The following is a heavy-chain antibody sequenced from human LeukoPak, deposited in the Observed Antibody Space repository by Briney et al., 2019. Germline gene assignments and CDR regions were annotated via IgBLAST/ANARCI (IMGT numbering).Heavy chain of an antibody. J-gene: IGHJ4*02. D-gene: IGHD2/OR15-2a*01. CDR1: GYIFTNHA. CDR3: ARGQSWTTWYGY. V-gene: IGHV1-3*01. Sequence: ASVKVSCEASGYIFTNHAMHWVRQAPGQRLEWMGWINAGNGNTKYSQKFQGRVTITRDTSASTAYMELSSLRSEDTAVYYCARGQSWTTWYGYWGQGTLVTVSS. CDR2: INAGNGNT.